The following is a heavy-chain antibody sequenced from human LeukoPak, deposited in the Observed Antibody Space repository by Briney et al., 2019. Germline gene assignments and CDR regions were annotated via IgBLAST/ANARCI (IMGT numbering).Heavy chain of an antibody. V-gene: IGHV3-11*04. CDR1: GFTFTDTY. D-gene: IGHD3-22*01. Sequence: GGSLRLSCAVSGFTFTDTYMTWIRQAPGKGLESLSYISPSGTDISYADSVKGRFTFSRDNAKNSLYLQMNSLRAEDTAVYYCARDPSDSSGYYKKKWTKTFDYWGQGTLVTVSS. CDR3: ARDPSDSSGYYKKKWTKTFDY. J-gene: IGHJ4*02. CDR2: ISPSGTDI.